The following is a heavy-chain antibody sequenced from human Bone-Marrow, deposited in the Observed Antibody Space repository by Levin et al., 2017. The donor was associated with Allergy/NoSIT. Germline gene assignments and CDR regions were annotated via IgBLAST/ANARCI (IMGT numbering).Heavy chain of an antibody. V-gene: IGHV3-72*01. CDR2: IRNKANRHTT. Sequence: SGGSLRLSCAASGFTFSDHYMDWVRQAPGKGLQWVGRIRNKANRHTTEYAASVQGRLTISRDDSKNSLYLEMNRLKPEDTAVYYCVREGAAAGDFDYWGQGALVTVSS. D-gene: IGHD6-13*01. CDR1: GFTFSDHY. J-gene: IGHJ4*02. CDR3: VREGAAAGDFDY.